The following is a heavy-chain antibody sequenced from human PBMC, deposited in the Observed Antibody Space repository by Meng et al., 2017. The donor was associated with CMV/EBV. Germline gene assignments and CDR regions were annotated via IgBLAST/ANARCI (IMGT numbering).Heavy chain of an antibody. CDR1: AGTFSSYA. J-gene: IGHJ6*02. V-gene: IGHV1-69*10. Sequence: SAKVSCKASAGTFSSYAISWVRQAPGQGLEWMGGIIPILGIANYAQKFQGRVTITADKSTSTAYMELSSLRSEDTAVYYCARDKLSIAARPDYYYGMDVWGQGTTVTVSS. CDR3: ARDKLSIAARPDYYYGMDV. D-gene: IGHD6-6*01. CDR2: IIPILGIA.